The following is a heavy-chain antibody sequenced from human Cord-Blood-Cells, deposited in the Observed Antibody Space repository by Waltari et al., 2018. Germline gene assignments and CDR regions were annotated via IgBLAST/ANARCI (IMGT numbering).Heavy chain of an antibody. J-gene: IGHJ2*01. CDR1: GGTFSSYA. CDR3: ARGPNCGGDCYYWYFDL. CDR2: IIPIFGTA. V-gene: IGHV1-69*01. D-gene: IGHD2-21*01. Sequence: QVQLVQSGAEVKKPGSSVKVSCKASGGTFSSYAISWVRQAPGQGLEWMGGIIPIFGTANYAQKFQGRVTITADESTSTAYMELSSLRSEDTAVYYCARGPNCGGDCYYWYFDLWGRGTLVTVSS.